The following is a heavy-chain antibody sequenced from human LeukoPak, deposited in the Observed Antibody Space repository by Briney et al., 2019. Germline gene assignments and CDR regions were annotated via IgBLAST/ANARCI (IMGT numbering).Heavy chain of an antibody. CDR3: ARLSTVPAAIGTGSG. J-gene: IGHJ4*02. Sequence: ASVKVSCKASGYTFTSYAMHWVRQAPGQRLEWMGWINAGNGNTKYSQKFQGRVTITADESTSTAYMELSSLRSEDTAVYYCARLSTVPAAIGTGSGWGQGTLVTVSS. CDR2: INAGNGNT. D-gene: IGHD2-2*02. V-gene: IGHV1-3*01. CDR1: GYTFTSYA.